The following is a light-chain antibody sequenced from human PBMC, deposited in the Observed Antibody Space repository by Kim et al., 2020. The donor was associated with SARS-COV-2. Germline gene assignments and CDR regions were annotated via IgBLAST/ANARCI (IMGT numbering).Light chain of an antibody. Sequence: PASISCRSSQSRVHSHGHTYLSWFHQRPGQSPRRLIYEVSNRDSGVPERFSGSGSGTDFTLKISRVEAEDVGVYYCMQGTQWPWTFGQGTKVDIK. CDR1: QSRVHSHGHTY. CDR2: EVS. J-gene: IGKJ1*01. V-gene: IGKV2-30*02. CDR3: MQGTQWPWT.